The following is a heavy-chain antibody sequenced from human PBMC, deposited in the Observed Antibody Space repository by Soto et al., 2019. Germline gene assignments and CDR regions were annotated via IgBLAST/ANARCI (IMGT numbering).Heavy chain of an antibody. V-gene: IGHV3-13*05. CDR1: GFVFNNYD. CDR2: IGAADDP. Sequence: QLVESGGGLTQAGGSLRLSCVGSGFVFNNYDMHWVRQVRGKGLEWVSAIGAADDPYYSVSVKGRFIVSRDNAQKSLYLQMNTLRAGDTAVYFCARAYTGQLPRRGDYYYALDVWGRGTTVTVSS. CDR3: ARAYTGQLPRRGDYYYALDV. D-gene: IGHD2-2*01. J-gene: IGHJ6*02.